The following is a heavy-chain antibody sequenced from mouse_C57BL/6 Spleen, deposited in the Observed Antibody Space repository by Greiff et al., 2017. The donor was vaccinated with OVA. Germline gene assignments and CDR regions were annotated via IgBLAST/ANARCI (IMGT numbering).Heavy chain of an antibody. CDR3: ARSTGYFDY. D-gene: IGHD4-1*02. J-gene: IGHJ2*01. Sequence: QVQLQQSGAELVKPGASVKMSCKASGYTFTSYWITWVKQRPGQGLEWIGDISPGSGSTNYNEKFTSKATLTVYTSSSTAYMQLSSLTSEDSAVYYCARSTGYFDYWGQGTTLTVSS. CDR1: GYTFTSYW. V-gene: IGHV1-55*01. CDR2: ISPGSGST.